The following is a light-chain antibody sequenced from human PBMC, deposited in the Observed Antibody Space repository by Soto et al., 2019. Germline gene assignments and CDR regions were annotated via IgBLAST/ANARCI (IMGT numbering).Light chain of an antibody. J-gene: IGKJ2*01. CDR3: QQYDKWPYT. CDR2: GAS. Sequence: EIVMTQSPATLSVSAGERATLSCRASQSVSSNLAWYQKHPGQAPRLLMFGASTRATGIPARFSGSGSGTEFTLTISSLQSEDFAVYYCQQYDKWPYTFGQGTNLEIK. CDR1: QSVSSN. V-gene: IGKV3-15*01.